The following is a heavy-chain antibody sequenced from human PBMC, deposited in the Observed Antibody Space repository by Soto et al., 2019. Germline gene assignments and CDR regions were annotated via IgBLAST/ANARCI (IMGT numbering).Heavy chain of an antibody. CDR2: FYYSGST. V-gene: IGHV4-39*01. CDR3: ARGTVQLERHPWFDP. J-gene: IGHJ5*02. D-gene: IGHD1-1*01. Sequence: SETLSLTCTVSGGSISSSDYFWGWIRQPPGKGPEWIGSFYYSGSTYYSPSLQSRVAISVDTSKNQFSLKLSSVTAADTAVYYCARGTVQLERHPWFDPWGQGTLVTVSS. CDR1: GGSISSSDYF.